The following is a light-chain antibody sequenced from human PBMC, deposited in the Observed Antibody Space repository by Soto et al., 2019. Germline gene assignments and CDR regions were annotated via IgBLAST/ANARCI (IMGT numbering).Light chain of an antibody. V-gene: IGLV2-18*01. CDR1: SRDVGSYNR. J-gene: IGLJ2*01. CDR3: QTWGTGIVV. Sequence: QSALTQPPSVSGSPGQSVTISCTGTSRDVGSYNRVSWYQQPPGTAPKLMIYEVRNRPSGVPDRFSGSKSGNTASLTISGLQSEDEADYYCQTWGTGIVVFGGGTKLTVL. CDR2: EVR.